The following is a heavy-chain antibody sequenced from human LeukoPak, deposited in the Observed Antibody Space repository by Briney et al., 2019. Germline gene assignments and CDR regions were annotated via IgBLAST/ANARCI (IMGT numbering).Heavy chain of an antibody. CDR1: GFTFSSYS. V-gene: IGHV3-21*01. J-gene: IGHJ4*02. D-gene: IGHD5-12*01. CDR3: ASQGSGYDSPIDY. Sequence: PGGSLRLSCAASGFTFSSYSMNWVRQAPGKGLEWVSFISSSSSYIYYADSVKGRFTISRDNAKNSLYLQVNSLRAEDTAVYYCASQGSGYDSPIDYWGQGTLVTVSS. CDR2: ISSSSSYI.